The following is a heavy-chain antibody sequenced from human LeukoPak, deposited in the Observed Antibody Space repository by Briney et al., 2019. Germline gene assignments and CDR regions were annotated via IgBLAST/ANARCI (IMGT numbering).Heavy chain of an antibody. Sequence: SETLSLTCAVYGGSFSDYYWTWIRQPPGKGLEWIGEINHRGSTHYNPSLKSRVTISVDTSKKQLSLKLSSVTAADTAVYYCATYSTGFDIWGQGTVVTVSS. CDR1: GGSFSDYY. CDR2: INHRGST. CDR3: ATYSTGFDI. J-gene: IGHJ3*02. D-gene: IGHD6-19*01. V-gene: IGHV4-34*01.